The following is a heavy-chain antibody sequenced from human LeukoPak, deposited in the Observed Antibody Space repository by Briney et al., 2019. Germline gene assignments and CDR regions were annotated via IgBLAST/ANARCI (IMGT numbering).Heavy chain of an antibody. CDR2: ISYDGGNK. J-gene: IGHJ4*02. Sequence: GRSLRLSCAASGFTFSSYGMHWVRQAPGKGLEWVAVISYDGGNKYYADSVKGRFTISRDNSKNTLYLQMNSLRAEDTAVYYCAKDRYSSSWWYFDYWGRGTLVTVSS. V-gene: IGHV3-30*18. CDR1: GFTFSSYG. D-gene: IGHD6-13*01. CDR3: AKDRYSSSWWYFDY.